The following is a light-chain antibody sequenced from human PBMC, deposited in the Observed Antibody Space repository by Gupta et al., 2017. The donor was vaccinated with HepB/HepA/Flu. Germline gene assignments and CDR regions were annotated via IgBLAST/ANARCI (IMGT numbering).Light chain of an antibody. CDR1: QNIITH. CDR2: AAS. CDR3: QQSYTLPFT. J-gene: IGKJ3*01. V-gene: IGKV1-39*01. Sequence: EIQMTQSPSSLSTSVGNRVTITCRASQNIITHLNWYQQKPGKAPKLLIYAASSLQTGVPSRFSGSGSGTDFTLTISSLQPEDFATYYCQQSYTLPFTFGPGTKMEIK.